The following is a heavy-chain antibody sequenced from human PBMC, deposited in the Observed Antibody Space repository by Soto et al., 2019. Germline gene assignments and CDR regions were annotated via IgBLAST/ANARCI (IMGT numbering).Heavy chain of an antibody. J-gene: IGHJ4*02. CDR2: IWFDGSNK. CDR1: GFTFSSYG. CDR3: ATTGPY. Sequence: QVQLVEFGGGVVQPGRSLRLSCAASGFTFSSYGMHWVRQAPGKGLEWVAVIWFDGSNKFYADSVKGRFTISRDNSKNTVSLQMNSLRAEDSAAYYCATTGPYWGQGTLVTVSS. V-gene: IGHV3-33*01.